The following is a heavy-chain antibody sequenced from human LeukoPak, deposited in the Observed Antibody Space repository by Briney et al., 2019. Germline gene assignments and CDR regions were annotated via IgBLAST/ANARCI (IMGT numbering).Heavy chain of an antibody. J-gene: IGHJ3*02. CDR2: IRYDGSNK. Sequence: GGSLRLSCAASGFIFSNYGMHWVRQAPGKGLVWVAFIRYDGSNKYYVDSVKGRFIISRDNSKNTLYLQMNSLRPEDTAVYYCAKIGYCSSASCLGDTFEIWGQGTMVTVSS. D-gene: IGHD2-2*01. CDR1: GFIFSNYG. V-gene: IGHV3-30*02. CDR3: AKIGYCSSASCLGDTFEI.